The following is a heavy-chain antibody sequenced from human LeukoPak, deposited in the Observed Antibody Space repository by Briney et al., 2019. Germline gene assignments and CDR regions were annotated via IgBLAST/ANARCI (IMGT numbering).Heavy chain of an antibody. Sequence: GSSVKVSCKASGGTFSSYAISWVRQAPGQGLEWMGRIIPILGIANYAQKFQGRVTITADKSTSTAYMELSSLRSEDTAVYYCARLSKYSSSPYYYYGMDVWGQGTTVTVSS. CDR2: IIPILGIA. CDR3: ARLSKYSSSPYYYYGMDV. CDR1: GGTFSSYA. V-gene: IGHV1-69*04. J-gene: IGHJ6*02. D-gene: IGHD6-6*01.